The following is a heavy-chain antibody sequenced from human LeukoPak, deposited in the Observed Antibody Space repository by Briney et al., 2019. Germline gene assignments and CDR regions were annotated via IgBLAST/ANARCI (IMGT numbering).Heavy chain of an antibody. D-gene: IGHD6-13*01. J-gene: IGHJ5*02. V-gene: IGHV1-2*02. CDR2: INPNSGGT. CDR3: AIYSSSYFDP. Sequence: ASVKASCKASRYTFTGYYMHWVRQASGQGLEWMGWINPNSGGTNYAQKFQGRVTMTRDTSISTAYMELSRLRSDDTAVYYCAIYSSSYFDPWGQGTLVTVSS. CDR1: RYTFTGYY.